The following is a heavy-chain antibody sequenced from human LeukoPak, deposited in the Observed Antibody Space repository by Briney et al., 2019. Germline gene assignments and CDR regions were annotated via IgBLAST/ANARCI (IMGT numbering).Heavy chain of an antibody. CDR3: ARGAEAETSPLDF. Sequence: GGSLRLSCAASGFTFSDYYMTWIRQAPGKGLEWVSYISDSGNTIYYADSVKGRFTISRDNAKNSLYLQMNSLRAEDTAVYYCARGAEAETSPLDFWGQGTLVIVS. J-gene: IGHJ4*02. CDR1: GFTFSDYY. CDR2: ISDSGNTI. V-gene: IGHV3-11*01. D-gene: IGHD6-13*01.